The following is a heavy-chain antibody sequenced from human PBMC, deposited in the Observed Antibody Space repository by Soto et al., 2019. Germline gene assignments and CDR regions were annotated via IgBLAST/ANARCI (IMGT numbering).Heavy chain of an antibody. V-gene: IGHV3-23*01. Sequence: GGSLRLSCAVSGFPFSSYVMTWVRQAPGKGLEWVSVISGGGGSTNYAESVKGRFTISRDNSENTLYLQMNSLRAEDTAVYYCAKAVTPVRGINPYSYGLDVWGQGTTVTVSS. CDR3: AKAVTPVRGINPYSYGLDV. D-gene: IGHD3-10*01. J-gene: IGHJ6*02. CDR2: ISGGGGST. CDR1: GFPFSSYV.